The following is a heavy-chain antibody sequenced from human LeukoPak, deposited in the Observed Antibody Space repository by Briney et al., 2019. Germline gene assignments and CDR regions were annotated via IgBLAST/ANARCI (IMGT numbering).Heavy chain of an antibody. D-gene: IGHD6-19*01. V-gene: IGHV4-34*01. CDR3: ASLAVAGLSEGY. CDR1: GGSFSGYY. CDR2: IYYSGST. J-gene: IGHJ4*02. Sequence: PSETLSLTCAVYGGSFSGYYWSWIRQPPGKGLEWIAGIYYSGSTYYNPSLKSRVTLSVDTSRNQFSLKLSSVTAADTAVYYCASLAVAGLSEGYWGQGTLVIVSS.